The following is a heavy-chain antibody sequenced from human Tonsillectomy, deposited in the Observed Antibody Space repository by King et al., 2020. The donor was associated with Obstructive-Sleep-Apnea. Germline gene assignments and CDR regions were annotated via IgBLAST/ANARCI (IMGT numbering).Heavy chain of an antibody. CDR2: IYYTGST. CDR3: ARRYCSGGSCYPFDY. CDR1: GGSISGYY. D-gene: IGHD2-15*01. V-gene: IGHV4-59*01. Sequence: VQLQESGPGLVKPSETLSLTCTVSGGSISGYYWSWIRQPPGKGLEWLGYIYYTGSTNYNPSLKSRVTISVDTSKNQFSLKLSSVTAADTAVYYCARRYCSGGSCYPFDYWGQGTLVTVSS. J-gene: IGHJ4*02.